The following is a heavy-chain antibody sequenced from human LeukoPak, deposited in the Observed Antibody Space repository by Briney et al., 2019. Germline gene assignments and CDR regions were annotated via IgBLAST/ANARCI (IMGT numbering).Heavy chain of an antibody. CDR1: GFTVSSNY. CDR2: IYSGGSI. V-gene: IGHV3-53*01. CDR3: AKEVEPLNDY. J-gene: IGHJ4*02. Sequence: GSLRLSCAASGFTVSSNYMSWVRQAPGKGLEWVSVIYSGGSIYYAGSVKGRFTISRDNSKNTLYLQMNSLRAEDTAVYYCAKEVEPLNDYWGQGTLVTVSS. D-gene: IGHD1-26*01.